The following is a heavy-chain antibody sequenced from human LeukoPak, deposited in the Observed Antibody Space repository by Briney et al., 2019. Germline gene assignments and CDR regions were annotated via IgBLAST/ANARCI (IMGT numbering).Heavy chain of an antibody. CDR3: TRLNYDFWSGYYPNDAFDI. V-gene: IGHV3-73*01. D-gene: IGHD3-3*01. Sequence: GGSLRLSCAASGFTFSGSAMHWVRQASGKGLEWVGRIRSKANSYATAYAASVKGRFTISRDDSKNTAYLQMNSLKTEDTAVYYCTRLNYDFWSGYYPNDAFDIWGQGTMVTASS. CDR1: GFTFSGSA. CDR2: IRSKANSYAT. J-gene: IGHJ3*02.